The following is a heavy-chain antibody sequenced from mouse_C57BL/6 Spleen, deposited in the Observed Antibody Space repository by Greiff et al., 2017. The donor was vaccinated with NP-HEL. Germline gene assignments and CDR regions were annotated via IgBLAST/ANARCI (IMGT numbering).Heavy chain of an antibody. D-gene: IGHD2-5*01. J-gene: IGHJ1*03. CDR1: GYTFTSYW. Sequence: QVQLQQPGAELVKPGASVKLSCKASGYTFTSYWMHWVKQRPGQGLEWIGMIHPNSGSTNYNEKFKSKATLTVDTSSSTAYMQLSSLTSEDSAVYYCARMYYSNPYWYFDVWGTGTTVTVS. V-gene: IGHV1-64*01. CDR3: ARMYYSNPYWYFDV. CDR2: IHPNSGST.